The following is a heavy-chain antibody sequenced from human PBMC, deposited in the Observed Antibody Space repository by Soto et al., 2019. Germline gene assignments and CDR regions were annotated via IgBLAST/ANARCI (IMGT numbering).Heavy chain of an antibody. CDR2: IDPSDSQT. Sequence: PXESLKVSWKRSRYSCAGYWSTWVLQKPGKGLEWMGRIDPSDSQTYYSPSFRGHVTISVTKSITTVFLQWSSLRASDTAMYYCARQIYDSDTGPNFQYYFDSWGQGTPVTVPS. V-gene: IGHV5-10-1*01. CDR3: ARQIYDSDTGPNFQYYFDS. CDR1: RYSCAGYW. D-gene: IGHD3-22*01. J-gene: IGHJ4*02.